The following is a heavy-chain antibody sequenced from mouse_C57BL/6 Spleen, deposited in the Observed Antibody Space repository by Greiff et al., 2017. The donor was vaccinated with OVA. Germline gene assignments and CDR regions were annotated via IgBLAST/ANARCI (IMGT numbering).Heavy chain of an antibody. V-gene: IGHV10-1*01. Sequence: DVMLVESGGGLVQPKGSLKLSCAASGFSFNTYAMNWVRQAPGKGLEWVARIRSKSNNYATYYADSVKDRFTISRDDSESMLYLQMNNLKTEDTAMYYCVRDYGRDYFDYWGQGTTLTVSS. J-gene: IGHJ2*01. D-gene: IGHD1-1*01. CDR2: IRSKSNNYAT. CDR3: VRDYGRDYFDY. CDR1: GFSFNTYA.